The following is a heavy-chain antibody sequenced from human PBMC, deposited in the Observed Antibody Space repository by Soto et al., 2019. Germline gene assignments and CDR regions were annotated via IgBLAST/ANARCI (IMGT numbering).Heavy chain of an antibody. CDR1: GFTFSTNW. V-gene: IGHV3-74*01. D-gene: IGHD5-12*01. Sequence: GGSLRLSCAASGFTFSTNWMHWVRQAPGMGLVWVSRINSDGSSTTYADSVKGRFTISRDNAKNTLYLQMNSLRAEDTAVYYCASQSSEWLLFASWGQGTLVTVS. CDR2: INSDGSST. J-gene: IGHJ4*02. CDR3: ASQSSEWLLFAS.